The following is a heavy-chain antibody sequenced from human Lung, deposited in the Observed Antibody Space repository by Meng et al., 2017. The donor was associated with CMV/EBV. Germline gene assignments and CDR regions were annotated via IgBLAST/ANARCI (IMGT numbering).Heavy chain of an antibody. J-gene: IGHJ4*02. Sequence: ASVXVSXXASGYTFTGYFIHWVRQAPGQGLEWIGWINPKSGGTNFAQRFPGRVTMTRDTSISTVYMELRSLRSDDTAVYYCARALHVEYIDSSGYHDHWGQGTLVTVSS. CDR2: INPKSGGT. D-gene: IGHD3-22*01. CDR1: GYTFTGYF. V-gene: IGHV1-2*02. CDR3: ARALHVEYIDSSGYHDH.